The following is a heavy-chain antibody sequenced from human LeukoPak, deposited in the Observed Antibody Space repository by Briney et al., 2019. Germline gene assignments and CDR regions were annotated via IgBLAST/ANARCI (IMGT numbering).Heavy chain of an antibody. D-gene: IGHD6-6*01. CDR1: GGSISSGGYS. J-gene: IGHJ4*02. V-gene: IGHV4-30-4*07. Sequence: SETLSLTCAVSGGSISSGGYSWSWIRQPPGKGLEWIGYIYYSGSTYYNPSLKSRVTISVDTSKNQFSLKLSSVTAADTAVYYCARETRLEYCSSSLDYWGQGTLVTVSS. CDR3: ARETRLEYCSSSLDY. CDR2: IYYSGST.